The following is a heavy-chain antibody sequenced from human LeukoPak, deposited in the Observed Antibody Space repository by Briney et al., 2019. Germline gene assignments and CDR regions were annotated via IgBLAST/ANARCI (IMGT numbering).Heavy chain of an antibody. J-gene: IGHJ1*01. CDR2: INPSSGST. Sequence: ASVKVSCRASGYTFTSYYMHWVRQAPGQGLEWMGIINPSSGSTSYAQKFQGRVTMTRDTSTSTVYMELSSLRSEDTAVYYCARDSPLYGSGSYYNDEYFQHWGQGTLVTVSS. V-gene: IGHV1-46*03. D-gene: IGHD3-10*01. CDR1: GYTFTSYY. CDR3: ARDSPLYGSGSYYNDEYFQH.